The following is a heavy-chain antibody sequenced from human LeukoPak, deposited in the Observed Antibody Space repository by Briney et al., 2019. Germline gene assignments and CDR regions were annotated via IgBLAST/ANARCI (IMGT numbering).Heavy chain of an antibody. CDR3: ARGTQRVANCFDP. CDR2: INHSGST. V-gene: IGHV4-34*01. D-gene: IGHD3-3*01. Sequence: SETLSLTCALYGGSFSGYYWSWIRQPPGKGLEWIGEINHSGSTNYHPSLKGRVTIPVNTPKNQFSLKRTVVTATTRAVYYCARGTQRVANCFDPWGKGTLVTVSS. CDR1: GGSFSGYY. J-gene: IGHJ5*02.